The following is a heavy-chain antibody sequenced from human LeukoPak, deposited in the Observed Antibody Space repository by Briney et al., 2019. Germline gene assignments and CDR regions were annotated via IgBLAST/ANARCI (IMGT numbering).Heavy chain of an antibody. V-gene: IGHV3-21*01. D-gene: IGHD4-11*01. J-gene: IGHJ4*02. CDR1: GFTFSSYS. CDR3: VRDLNTITTAFFVY. CDR2: ISSTSRHI. Sequence: PGGSLRLSCAASGFTFSSYSTNWARQARGKGLEWVSSISSTSRHIYYADSVKGRFTISRDDASNSLYLQMNSLRAEDTAVYYCVRDLNTITTAFFVYWGQGTLVTVSS.